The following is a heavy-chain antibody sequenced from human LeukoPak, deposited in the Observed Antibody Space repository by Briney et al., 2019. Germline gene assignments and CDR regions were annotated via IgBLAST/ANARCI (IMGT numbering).Heavy chain of an antibody. CDR1: GGSFSGYY. CDR2: INHSGST. D-gene: IGHD3-10*01. V-gene: IGHV4-34*01. Sequence: SETLSLTCAVYGGSFSGYYWSWIRQPPGKGLEWIGEINHSGSTNYNPSLKSRVTISVDTSKNQFSLKLSSVTAADTAVYYSAREAWRYYYGSGSYYGAPHFDYWGQGTLVTVSS. J-gene: IGHJ4*02. CDR3: AREAWRYYYGSGSYYGAPHFDY.